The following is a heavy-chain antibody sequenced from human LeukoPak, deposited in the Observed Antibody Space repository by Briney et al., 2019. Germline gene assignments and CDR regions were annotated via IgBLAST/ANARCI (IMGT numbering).Heavy chain of an antibody. V-gene: IGHV3-53*01. CDR1: GFTVSSYY. J-gene: IGHJ4*02. Sequence: GGSLRLSCAASGFTVSSYYMSWVRQAPDMGLEWVSALYNGGTTYYADSVKGRFTISRDNSKNTVYLQMDSLRAEDTAVYYCAREPGTDYRKYYFDYWGQGTLVTVSS. D-gene: IGHD3/OR15-3a*01. CDR3: AREPGTDYRKYYFDY. CDR2: LYNGGTT.